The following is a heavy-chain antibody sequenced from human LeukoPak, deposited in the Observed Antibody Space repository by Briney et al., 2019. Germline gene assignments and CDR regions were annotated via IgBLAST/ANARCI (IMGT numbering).Heavy chain of an antibody. CDR3: AKGRPRSLDY. Sequence: PGGSLRLSCAASGFTFSNAWMSWVRQAPGKGLEWVSSISGSGSNTYYADSVKGRFTISRDNSKNTLYLQMSTLRAEDTAVYYCAKGRPRSLDYWGQGTLVTVSS. D-gene: IGHD4-17*01. V-gene: IGHV3-23*01. CDR1: GFTFSNAW. CDR2: ISGSGSNT. J-gene: IGHJ4*02.